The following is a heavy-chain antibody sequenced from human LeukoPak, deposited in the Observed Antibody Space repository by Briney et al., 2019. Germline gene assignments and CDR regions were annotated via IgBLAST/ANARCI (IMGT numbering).Heavy chain of an antibody. CDR1: GGSISTYY. CDR3: ARGGAARLHFQN. CDR2: IYHSGST. V-gene: IGHV4-59*01. J-gene: IGHJ1*01. Sequence: PSETLSLPCTVYGGSISTYYWHWIRQPPGKGLDWIGYIYHSGSTNYNPSLQSRVTISVDTSKNQFSLNLNSVTAADTAVYYCARGGAARLHFQNWGQGTLVTVSS. D-gene: IGHD6-6*01.